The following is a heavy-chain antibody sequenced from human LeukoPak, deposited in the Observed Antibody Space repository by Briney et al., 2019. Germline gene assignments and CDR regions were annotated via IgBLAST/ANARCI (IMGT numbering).Heavy chain of an antibody. V-gene: IGHV3-11*01. CDR2: ISSSGSTI. CDR3: ARGLWRDGYNFFNY. CDR1: GFTFSDYK. Sequence: GGSLRLSCAASGFTFSDYKRRGIGQAPGRGREGVSYISSSGSTIYYADSVKGRFTISRDNAKNSLYLQMNSLRAEDTAVYYCARGLWRDGYNFFNYWGQGTLVTVSS. D-gene: IGHD5-24*01. J-gene: IGHJ4*02.